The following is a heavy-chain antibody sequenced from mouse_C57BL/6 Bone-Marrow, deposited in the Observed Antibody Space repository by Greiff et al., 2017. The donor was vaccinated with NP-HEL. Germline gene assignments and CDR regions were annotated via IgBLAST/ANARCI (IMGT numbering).Heavy chain of an antibody. CDR1: GFTFSDYG. CDR3: ARSLGPDY. D-gene: IGHD4-1*01. J-gene: IGHJ2*01. CDR2: ISSGSSTI. V-gene: IGHV5-17*01. Sequence: EVKVEESGGGLVKPGGSLKLSCAASGFTFSDYGMHWVRQAPEKGLEWVAYISSGSSTISYADTVKGRFTISRDNAKNTLFLQMTSLRSEDTAMYYCARSLGPDYWGQGTTLTVSS.